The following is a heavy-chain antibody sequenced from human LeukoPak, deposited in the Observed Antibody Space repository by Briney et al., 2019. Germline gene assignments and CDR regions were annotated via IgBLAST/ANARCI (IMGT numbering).Heavy chain of an antibody. V-gene: IGHV1-58*02. CDR2: IAVGSGNT. CDR3: AADLIAVTGSWY. CDR1: GFTFNSSA. J-gene: IGHJ4*02. Sequence: GTSVKVSCKASGFTFNSSAMQWVRQARRQRPEGIGWIAVGSGNTKYAQKFQERVTITRDMSTNIAHLELSGLRSEDTAVYYCAADLIAVTGSWYWGQGTLVTVSS. D-gene: IGHD6-19*01.